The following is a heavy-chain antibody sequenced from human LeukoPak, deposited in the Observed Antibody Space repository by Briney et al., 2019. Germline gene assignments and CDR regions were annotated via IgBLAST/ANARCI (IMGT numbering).Heavy chain of an antibody. CDR2: ITSGSGYI. J-gene: IGHJ4*02. V-gene: IGHV3-21*01. CDR1: GFTFSTYT. D-gene: IGHD6-19*01. Sequence: GGSLRLSCAASGFTFSTYTMNWVRQAPGKGLEWVSSITSGSGYIYYADSVKGRFTISRDNAKNSLYLQMNGLRAEDTALYYCARVYNSGQNDYWGQGTLVTVSS. CDR3: ARVYNSGQNDY.